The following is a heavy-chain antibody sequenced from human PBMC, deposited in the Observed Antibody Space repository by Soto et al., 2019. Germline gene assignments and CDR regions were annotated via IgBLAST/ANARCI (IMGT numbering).Heavy chain of an antibody. CDR1: VGSISSYY. V-gene: IGHV3-48*01. J-gene: IGHJ4*02. CDR2: ISTSSRI. CDR3: ARDSEWASDH. Sequence: ETLSLTCTVSVGSISSYYWSWIRQPPGKGLEWVSHISTSSRIYYAASAKGRFTISRDNAKNSLYLQMNSLRAEDTAVYYCARDSEWASDHWGQGTLVTVSS. D-gene: IGHD1-26*01.